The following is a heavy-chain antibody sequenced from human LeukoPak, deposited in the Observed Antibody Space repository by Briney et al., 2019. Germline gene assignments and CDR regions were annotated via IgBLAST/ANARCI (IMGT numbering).Heavy chain of an antibody. CDR3: ARDLGDGTPFDY. CDR1: GFSFSSYA. CDR2: ISGTGDRT. V-gene: IGHV3-23*01. J-gene: IGHJ4*02. Sequence: GGSLRLSCAASGFSFSSYALSWVRQAPGKGLEWVSSISGTGDRTQYADSVKGRFTISRDNSKNTFYLQMNSLREESTATYFCARDLGDGTPFDYWGQGTLVTVSS. D-gene: IGHD1-7*01.